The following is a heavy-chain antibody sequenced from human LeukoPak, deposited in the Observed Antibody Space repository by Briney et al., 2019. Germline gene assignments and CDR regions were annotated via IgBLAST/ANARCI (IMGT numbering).Heavy chain of an antibody. J-gene: IGHJ4*02. D-gene: IGHD4-17*01. Sequence: ASVKVSCKASGYTFTSYAINWVRQAPGQGLEWMGWINTNTGNPTYAQGFTGRFVFSLDTSVSTAYLQISSLKAEDTAVYYCATGVTRDHGDHLYDWGQGTLVTVSS. CDR3: ATGVTRDHGDHLYD. CDR2: INTNTGNP. CDR1: GYTFTSYA. V-gene: IGHV7-4-1*02.